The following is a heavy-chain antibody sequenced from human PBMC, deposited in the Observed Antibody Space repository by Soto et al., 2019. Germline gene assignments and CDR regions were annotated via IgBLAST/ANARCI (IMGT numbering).Heavy chain of an antibody. CDR3: AREGSGSYYDY. Sequence: PSETMSLTCTVSGGSISSGGYYWSWIPQHPGKGLEWIGYIYYSGTTYYNPSLKSRVTISVDTSKNQSSLKLSSVTAADTAVYYCAREGSGSYYDYWGQGTLVTVSS. D-gene: IGHD1-26*01. CDR1: GGSISSGGYY. CDR2: IYYSGTT. V-gene: IGHV4-31*03. J-gene: IGHJ4*02.